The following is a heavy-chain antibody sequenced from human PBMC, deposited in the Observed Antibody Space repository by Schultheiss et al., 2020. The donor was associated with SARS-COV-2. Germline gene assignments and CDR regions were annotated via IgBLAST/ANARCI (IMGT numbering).Heavy chain of an antibody. D-gene: IGHD2-15*01. Sequence: GESLKISCAASGFTFSSYGMHWVRQAPGKGLEWVAVIWYDGSNKYYADSVKGRFTISRDNSKNTLYLQMNSLRAEDTAVYYCARDGYLYCSGGSCYPTFYYYYGMDVWGQGTTVTVSS. CDR3: ARDGYLYCSGGSCYPTFYYYYGMDV. J-gene: IGHJ6*02. CDR1: GFTFSSYG. CDR2: IWYDGSNK. V-gene: IGHV3-33*01.